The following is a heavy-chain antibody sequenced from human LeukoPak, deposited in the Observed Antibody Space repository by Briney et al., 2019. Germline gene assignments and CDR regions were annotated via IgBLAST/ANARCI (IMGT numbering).Heavy chain of an antibody. J-gene: IGHJ3*02. D-gene: IGHD3-9*01. CDR1: GGSISSSSYY. V-gene: IGHV4-39*07. Sequence: SETLSLTCTVSGGSISSSSYYWGWIRQPPGKGLEWIGSIYYSGSTYYNPSLKSRVTISVDTSKNQFSLKLSSVTAADTAVYYCARGVSPYYDILTGRDAFDIWGQGTMVTVSS. CDR2: IYYSGST. CDR3: ARGVSPYYDILTGRDAFDI.